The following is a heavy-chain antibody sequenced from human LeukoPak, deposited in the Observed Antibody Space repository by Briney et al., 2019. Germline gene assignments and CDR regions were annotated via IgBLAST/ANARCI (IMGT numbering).Heavy chain of an antibody. V-gene: IGHV3-23*01. D-gene: IGHD2-2*01. Sequence: PGGSLRLSCAASGFTFSSYAMSWVRQAPGKGLEWVSAISGSGGSTYYADSVKGRFTISRDNSKNTLYLQMNSLRAEDTAVYYCAKVRSDIVVVPAAIDYWGQGTLVTVSS. CDR3: AKVRSDIVVVPAAIDY. CDR1: GFTFSSYA. J-gene: IGHJ4*02. CDR2: ISGSGGST.